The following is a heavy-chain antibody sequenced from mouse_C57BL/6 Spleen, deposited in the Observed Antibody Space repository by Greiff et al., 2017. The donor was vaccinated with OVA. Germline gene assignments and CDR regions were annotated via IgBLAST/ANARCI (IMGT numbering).Heavy chain of an antibody. CDR3: ARGGWDGFDY. J-gene: IGHJ2*01. D-gene: IGHD4-1*01. Sequence: EVKLMESEGGLVQPGSSMKLSCTASGFTFSDYYMAWVRQVPEKGLEWVANINYDGSSTYYLDSLKSRFIISRDNAKNILYLQMSSLKSEDTATYYCARGGWDGFDYWGQGTTLTVSS. V-gene: IGHV5-16*01. CDR2: INYDGSST. CDR1: GFTFSDYY.